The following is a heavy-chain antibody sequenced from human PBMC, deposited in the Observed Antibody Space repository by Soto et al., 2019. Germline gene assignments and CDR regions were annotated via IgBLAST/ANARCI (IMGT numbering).Heavy chain of an antibody. Sequence: SETLSLTCAVYGGSFSGYYWSWIRQPPGKGLEWIGEINHSGSTNYNPSLKSRVTISGDTSKNQFSLKLSSVTAADTAVYYCARGRKQQLVRQYSGSYRYFDYWGQGTLVTVSS. CDR1: GGSFSGYY. D-gene: IGHD1-26*01. J-gene: IGHJ4*02. CDR2: INHSGST. V-gene: IGHV4-34*01. CDR3: ARGRKQQLVRQYSGSYRYFDY.